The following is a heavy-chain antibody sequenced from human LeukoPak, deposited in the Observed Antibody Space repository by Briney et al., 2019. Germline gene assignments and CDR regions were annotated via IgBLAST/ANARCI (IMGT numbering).Heavy chain of an antibody. CDR3: ARYGSGSYHFDY. CDR1: GGSINNYY. CDR2: IYYSGST. J-gene: IGHJ4*02. Sequence: KSSETLSLTCTVSGGSINNYYWSWIRQPPGKGLEWIGFIYYSGSTNYNPSLKSRLTISVDTSKSQFSLKLSSVTAADTAVYYCARYGSGSYHFDYWGQGTLVTVSS. V-gene: IGHV4-59*01. D-gene: IGHD3-10*01.